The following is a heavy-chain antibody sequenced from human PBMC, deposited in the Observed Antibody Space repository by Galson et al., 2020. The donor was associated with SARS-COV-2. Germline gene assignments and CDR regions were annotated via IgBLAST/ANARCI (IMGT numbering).Heavy chain of an antibody. V-gene: IGHV3-43*01. D-gene: IGHD1-26*01. CDR2: ISWDGGST. J-gene: IGHJ2*01. Sequence: GESLKISCAASGFTFDDYTMHWVRQAPGKGLEWVSLISWDGGSTYYADSVKGRFTISRDNSKNSLYLQMNSLRTEDTALYYCAKEGGSFSYWYFDLWGRGTLVTVSS. CDR3: AKEGGSFSYWYFDL. CDR1: GFTFDDYT.